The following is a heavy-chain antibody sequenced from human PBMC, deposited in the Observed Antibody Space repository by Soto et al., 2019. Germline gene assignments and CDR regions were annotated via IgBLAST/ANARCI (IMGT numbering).Heavy chain of an antibody. V-gene: IGHV4-59*08. D-gene: IGHD2-2*01. CDR1: GGSISSYY. Sequence: PSETLSLTCTVSGGSISSYYWSWIRQPPGKGLEWIGYIYYSGSTNYNPSLKSRVTISVDTSKNQFSLKLSSVTAADTAVYYCASLNGVRTGSAKHNWFDPWGQGTLVTVSS. CDR2: IYYSGST. J-gene: IGHJ5*02. CDR3: ASLNGVRTGSAKHNWFDP.